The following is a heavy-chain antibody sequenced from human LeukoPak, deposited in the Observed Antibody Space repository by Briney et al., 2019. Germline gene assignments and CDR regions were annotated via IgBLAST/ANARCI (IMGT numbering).Heavy chain of an antibody. Sequence: GSLRLSCAASGFTFSSYGMHWVRQAPGKGLEGVAVIWYDGSNKYYADSVKGRFTISRDNSKNTLYLQMNSLRAEDTAVYYCARMFGGNGPDYWGQGTLVIVSS. V-gene: IGHV3-33*01. J-gene: IGHJ4*02. CDR2: IWYDGSNK. CDR3: ARMFGGNGPDY. CDR1: GFTFSSYG. D-gene: IGHD4-23*01.